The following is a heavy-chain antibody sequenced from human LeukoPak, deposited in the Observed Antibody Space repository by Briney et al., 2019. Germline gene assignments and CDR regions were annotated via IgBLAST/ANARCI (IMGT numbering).Heavy chain of an antibody. CDR3: ARVGLELLVHWFDP. J-gene: IGHJ5*02. V-gene: IGHV4-34*01. CDR1: GGSFSGYY. CDR2: INHSGST. D-gene: IGHD1-7*01. Sequence: SETLSLTCAVYGGSFSGYYWSWIRQPPGKGLEWIGEINHSGSTNYNPSLKSRVTISVDTSKNQFSLKLSSVTAADTAVYYCARVGLELLVHWFDPWGQGTLVTVSS.